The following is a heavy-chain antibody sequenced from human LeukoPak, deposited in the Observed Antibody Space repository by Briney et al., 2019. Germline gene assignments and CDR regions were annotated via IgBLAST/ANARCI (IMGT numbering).Heavy chain of an antibody. V-gene: IGHV4-59*08. CDR1: GGSISSYY. D-gene: IGHD4-17*01. CDR3: ARHALYGEVDY. CDR2: IYYSGTT. Sequence: PSETLSLTCTVSGGSISSYYWSWIRRPPGKGLEWIGYIYYSGTTNYNPSLKSRVTISIDTSKNQFSLKLSSVTAADTAVYYCARHALYGEVDYWGQGTLVTVSS. J-gene: IGHJ4*02.